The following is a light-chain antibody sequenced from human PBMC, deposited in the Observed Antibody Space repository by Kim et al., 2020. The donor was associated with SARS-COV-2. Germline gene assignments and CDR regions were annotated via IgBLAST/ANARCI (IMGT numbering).Light chain of an antibody. CDR3: QKYNSAPWT. CDR1: QDIANS. J-gene: IGKJ1*01. Sequence: LSASVGDRVTITCRASQDIANSLAWYQQKPGKVPQVLIYAASTLQSGVPSRFSGSGSGTEFTLTIGSLQTEDVATYYCQKYNSAPWTFGPGTKVDIK. V-gene: IGKV1-27*01. CDR2: AAS.